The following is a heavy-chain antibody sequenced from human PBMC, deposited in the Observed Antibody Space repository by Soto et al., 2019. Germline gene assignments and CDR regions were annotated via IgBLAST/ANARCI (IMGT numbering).Heavy chain of an antibody. Sequence: PGGSLRLSCAASGFIFSSYAMTWVRQAPGKGLEWVSGISGRDGSTYYADSVKGRFTISRDNSKNTLYLQMNTLRAEDTAVYYCARPGVGIAAGGSIRKAFDIWGQGTMVTVSS. CDR3: ARPGVGIAAGGSIRKAFDI. CDR2: ISGRDGST. J-gene: IGHJ3*02. D-gene: IGHD6-13*01. CDR1: GFIFSSYA. V-gene: IGHV3-23*01.